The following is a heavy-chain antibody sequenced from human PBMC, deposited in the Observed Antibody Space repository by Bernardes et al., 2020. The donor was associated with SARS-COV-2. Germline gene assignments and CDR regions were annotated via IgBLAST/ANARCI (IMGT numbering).Heavy chain of an antibody. D-gene: IGHD2-21*02. CDR2: ISGSGGST. CDR1: GFTFSSYA. Sequence: RGSLRLSCAASGFTFSSYAMSWVRQAPGKGLEWVSAISGSGGSTYYADSVKGRFTISRDNSKNTLYLQMNSLRAEDTAVYYCAKGGGNIVVVTATYNWFDPWGQVTLVTVSS. J-gene: IGHJ5*02. V-gene: IGHV3-23*01. CDR3: AKGGGNIVVVTATYNWFDP.